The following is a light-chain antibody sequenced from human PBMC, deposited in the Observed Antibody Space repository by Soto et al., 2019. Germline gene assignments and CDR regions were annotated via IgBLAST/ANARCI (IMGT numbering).Light chain of an antibody. CDR3: QQYNNWHPLT. CDR1: QSITSY. J-gene: IGKJ4*01. CDR2: ATS. Sequence: DIQMTQSPSSLSASVGDRVTITCRASQSITSYLNWYQQKPGKAPKLLIYATSNLQSGVPSRFCASGSGTDFTLTISSLQSKDFAVYYCQQYNNWHPLTFGGGTKVDIK. V-gene: IGKV1-39*01.